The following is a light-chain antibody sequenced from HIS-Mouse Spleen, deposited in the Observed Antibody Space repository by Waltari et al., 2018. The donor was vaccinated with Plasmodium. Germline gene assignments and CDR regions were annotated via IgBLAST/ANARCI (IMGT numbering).Light chain of an antibody. CDR3: SSYAGSNNYV. CDR2: GVS. Sequence: QSALTQPPSASGSPGQSVTISCTGTSSDVGGYNYVSWYQQHPGKAPKLMIYGVSKRPSGVPDRVSGSKSGNTASLTVSGLQAEDEADYYCSSYAGSNNYVFGTGTKVTVL. CDR1: SSDVGGYNY. J-gene: IGLJ1*01. V-gene: IGLV2-8*01.